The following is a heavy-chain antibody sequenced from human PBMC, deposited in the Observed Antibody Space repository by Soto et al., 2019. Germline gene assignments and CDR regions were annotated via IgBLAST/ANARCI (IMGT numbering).Heavy chain of an antibody. Sequence: EVQLVESGGGLVQPGGSLRLSCAASGFTFSSYSMNWVRQAPGKGLEWDSYIDSSSGTIYYADSVKGRFTISRDNAKNSLYLQMNSLRDEDTAVYYCAREDGDLNWFDPWGQGTLVTVSS. CDR1: GFTFSSYS. CDR3: AREDGDLNWFDP. V-gene: IGHV3-48*02. CDR2: IDSSSGTI. J-gene: IGHJ5*02. D-gene: IGHD4-17*01.